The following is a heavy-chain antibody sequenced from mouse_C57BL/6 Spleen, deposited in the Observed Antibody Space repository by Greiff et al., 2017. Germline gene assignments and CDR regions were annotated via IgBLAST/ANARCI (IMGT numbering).Heavy chain of an antibody. CDR1: GYTFTSYW. CDR3: TRYYYGSSYDAMDY. V-gene: IGHV1-5*01. D-gene: IGHD1-1*01. CDR2: IYPGNSDT. Sequence: VQLQQSGTVLARPGASVKMSCKTSGYTFTSYWMHWVKQRPGQGLEWIGAIYPGNSDTSYNQKFKGKAKLTAVTSASTAYMELSSLTNEDSAVYYCTRYYYGSSYDAMDYWGQGTSVTVSS. J-gene: IGHJ4*01.